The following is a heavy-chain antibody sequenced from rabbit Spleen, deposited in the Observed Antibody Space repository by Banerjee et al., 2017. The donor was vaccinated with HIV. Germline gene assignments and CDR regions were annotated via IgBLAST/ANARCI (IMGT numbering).Heavy chain of an antibody. CDR2: IDSGSSGFT. Sequence: QSLEESGGDLVKPGASLTLTCTASGVSFSISSYMCWVRQAPGKGLEWIACIDSGSSGFTYSATWAKGRFTCSKTSSTTVTLHMTSLTAADTATYFCARDTSSSFSSYGMDLWGQGTLVTV. V-gene: IGHV1S40*01. J-gene: IGHJ6*01. CDR1: GVSFSISSY. CDR3: ARDTSSSFSSYGMDL. D-gene: IGHD1-1*01.